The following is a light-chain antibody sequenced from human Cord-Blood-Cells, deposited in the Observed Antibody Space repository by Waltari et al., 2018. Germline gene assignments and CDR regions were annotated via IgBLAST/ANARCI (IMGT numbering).Light chain of an antibody. CDR1: SSDVGGYNY. V-gene: IGLV2-14*01. CDR3: SSYTSSSTVV. Sequence: QSALTQPASVSGSPGQSITISCTGTSSDVGGYNYVSWYQQHPGKAPKLMIYEVSNVPAGVSNRFSGSKSGNTASLTISGLQAEDEADYYCSSYTSSSTVVFGGGTKLTVL. J-gene: IGLJ2*01. CDR2: EVS.